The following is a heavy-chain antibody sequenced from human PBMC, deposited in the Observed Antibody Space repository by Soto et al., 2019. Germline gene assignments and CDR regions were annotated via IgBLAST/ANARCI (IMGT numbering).Heavy chain of an antibody. CDR3: GNPTAAAVTKWETYYYYYGMDV. Sequence: PGGSLRLSCAASGFTFSSYAMSWVRQAPGKGLEWVSAISGSGGSTYYADSVKGRFTISGDNSKNTLYLQMNSLRAEDTAVYYCGNPTAAAVTKWETYYYYYGMDVWGQGTTVTVSS. V-gene: IGHV3-23*01. J-gene: IGHJ6*02. CDR2: ISGSGGST. D-gene: IGHD6-13*01. CDR1: GFTFSSYA.